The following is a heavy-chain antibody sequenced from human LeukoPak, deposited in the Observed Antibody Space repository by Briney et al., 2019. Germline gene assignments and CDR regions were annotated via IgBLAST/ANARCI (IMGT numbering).Heavy chain of an antibody. D-gene: IGHD3-10*01. CDR1: GFSFSSYW. V-gene: IGHV3-23*01. CDR2: ISGSGGST. Sequence: GGSLRLSCAASGFSFSSYWMAWVRQAPGKGLEWVSAISGSGGSTYYADSVKGRFTISRDNSKNTLYLQMNSLRAEDTAVYYCAKDGVLWFGRPRYYFDYWGQGTLVTVSS. J-gene: IGHJ4*02. CDR3: AKDGVLWFGRPRYYFDY.